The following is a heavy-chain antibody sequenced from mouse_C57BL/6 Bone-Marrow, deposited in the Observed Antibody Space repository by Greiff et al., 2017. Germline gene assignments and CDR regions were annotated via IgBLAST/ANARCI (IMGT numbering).Heavy chain of an antibody. CDR2: INPNNGGT. Sequence: EVQLQQSGPELVKPGASVKISCKASGYTFTDYYMNWVKQSHGKSLEWIGDINPNNGGTSYNQKFKGKATLTVDKSSSTAYMELRSLTSEDSAVYYCATPFYYGRGDYWGQGTTLTVSS. CDR1: GYTFTDYY. CDR3: ATPFYYGRGDY. V-gene: IGHV1-26*01. D-gene: IGHD1-1*01. J-gene: IGHJ2*01.